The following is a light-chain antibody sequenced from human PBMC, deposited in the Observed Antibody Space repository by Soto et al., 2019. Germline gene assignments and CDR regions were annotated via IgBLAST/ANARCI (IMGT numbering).Light chain of an antibody. CDR3: SSYPSSSILYV. CDR1: SSDVGGYNY. V-gene: IGLV2-14*01. CDR2: DVS. J-gene: IGLJ1*01. Sequence: QSVLTQPASVSGSPGQSITISCTGTSSDVGGYNYVSWYQQHPGKAPKLMIYDVSNRPSGVSNRFSGSKSGNTASLTISGLQAEDEADYYCSSYPSSSILYVFGTGTKLTVL.